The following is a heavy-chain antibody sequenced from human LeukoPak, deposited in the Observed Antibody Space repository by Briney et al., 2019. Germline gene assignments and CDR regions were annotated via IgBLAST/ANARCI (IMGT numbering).Heavy chain of an antibody. V-gene: IGHV3-53*01. CDR2: IYSGGST. CDR1: GFTVSSNY. Sequence: GGSLRLSCAASGFTVSSNYMSWVRQAPGKGLEWVSVIYSGGSTYYADSVKGRFTISRDNSKNTLYLQMNSLRAEDTAVYYCAREHDDRNGDYCDYWGQGTLVTVSS. J-gene: IGHJ4*02. CDR3: AREHDDRNGDYCDY. D-gene: IGHD4-17*01.